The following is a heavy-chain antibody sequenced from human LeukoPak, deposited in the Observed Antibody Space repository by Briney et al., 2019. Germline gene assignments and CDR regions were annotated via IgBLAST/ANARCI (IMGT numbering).Heavy chain of an antibody. CDR3: AFDGDLGH. Sequence: SETLSLTCAVYGGSFSNYYWSWIRQPPGKGLEWIGEINHTGSTNYNPSLKSRITMSLDTSKTQFSLKLSSVTAADTAVYYCAFDGDLGHWGQGTLVTVFS. V-gene: IGHV4-34*01. CDR1: GGSFSNYY. D-gene: IGHD7-27*01. CDR2: INHTGST. J-gene: IGHJ4*02.